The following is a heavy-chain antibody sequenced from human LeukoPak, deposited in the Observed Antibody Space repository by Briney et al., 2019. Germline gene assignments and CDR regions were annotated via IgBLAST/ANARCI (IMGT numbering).Heavy chain of an antibody. CDR3: AKGFDFWRGLYYFDH. D-gene: IGHD3-3*01. CDR1: GITFTDHG. Sequence: GXXLRLSCAASGITFTDHGLSWVRQAPGKGLEWVSSISVSGGVTLYADSVKGGFVIYRDKYRRRVYLEMNRVRAEDTAVYYCAKGFDFWRGLYYFDHWGQGTLVTVSS. V-gene: IGHV3-23*01. J-gene: IGHJ4*02. CDR2: ISVSGGVT.